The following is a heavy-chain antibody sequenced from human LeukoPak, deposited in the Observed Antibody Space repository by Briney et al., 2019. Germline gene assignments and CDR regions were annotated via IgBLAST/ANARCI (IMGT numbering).Heavy chain of an antibody. Sequence: PSETLSLTCTVSGGSISSYYWSWIRQPAGKGLEWIGRIYTSGSTNYNPSLKSRVTMSVDTSKNQFSLKLSSVTAADTAVYYCARENLYYYDSSGYYQRTYYFDYWGQGTLVTVSS. CDR3: ARENLYYYDSSGYYQRTYYFDY. D-gene: IGHD3-22*01. CDR1: GGSISSYY. J-gene: IGHJ4*02. CDR2: IYTSGST. V-gene: IGHV4-4*07.